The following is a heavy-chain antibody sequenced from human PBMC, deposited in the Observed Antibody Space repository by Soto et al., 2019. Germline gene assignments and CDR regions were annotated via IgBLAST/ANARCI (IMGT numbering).Heavy chain of an antibody. V-gene: IGHV4-59*01. CDR2: IYYSGST. Sequence: LSLTCTVSGGSISSYYWSWIRQPPGKGLEWIGYIYYSGSTNYNPSLKSRVTISVDTSKNQFSLKLSSVTAADTAVYYCARVGHAFDIWGQGTMVTVSS. CDR3: ARVGHAFDI. J-gene: IGHJ3*02. CDR1: GGSISSYY.